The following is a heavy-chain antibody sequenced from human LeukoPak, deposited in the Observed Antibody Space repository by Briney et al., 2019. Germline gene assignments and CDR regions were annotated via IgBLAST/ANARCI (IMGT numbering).Heavy chain of an antibody. CDR1: GFTFSSYG. Sequence: GGSLRLSCAASGFTFSSYGMHWVRQAPGKGLEWVAFIRYDGSNKYYADSVKGRFTISRDNSKNTLYLQMNSLRSDDTAVYYCAREARVRYYDSSGYFSDYWGQGTLVTVSS. CDR3: AREARVRYYDSSGYFSDY. D-gene: IGHD3-22*01. J-gene: IGHJ4*02. CDR2: IRYDGSNK. V-gene: IGHV3-30*02.